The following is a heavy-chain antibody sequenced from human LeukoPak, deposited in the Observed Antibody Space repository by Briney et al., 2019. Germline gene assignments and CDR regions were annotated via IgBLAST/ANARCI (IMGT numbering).Heavy chain of an antibody. CDR1: GFTFSSYS. Sequence: GGSLRLSCAASGFTFSSYSMNWVRQAPGKGLEWVSSISSSSSYIYYADSVKGRFTISRDNAKNSLYLQMNSLRAEDTAVYYCARGPEWFGELFWSFDYWGQRTLVTVSP. J-gene: IGHJ4*02. CDR2: ISSSSSYI. V-gene: IGHV3-21*01. CDR3: ARGPEWFGELFWSFDY. D-gene: IGHD3-10*01.